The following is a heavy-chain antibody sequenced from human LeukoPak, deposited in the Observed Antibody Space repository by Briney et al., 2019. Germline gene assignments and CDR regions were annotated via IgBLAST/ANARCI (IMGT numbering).Heavy chain of an antibody. CDR1: GFTFSSFS. CDR3: AKVSAPFWGRFDY. J-gene: IGHJ4*02. V-gene: IGHV3-48*01. CDR2: ISSSSSTI. Sequence: PGGSLRLSCAASGFTFSSFSMNWVRQAPGKGLEWVSYISSSSSTIYYADSVKGRFTISRDNAKNSLYLQMNSLRAEDTAVYYCAKVSAPFWGRFDYWGQGTLVTVSS. D-gene: IGHD7-27*01.